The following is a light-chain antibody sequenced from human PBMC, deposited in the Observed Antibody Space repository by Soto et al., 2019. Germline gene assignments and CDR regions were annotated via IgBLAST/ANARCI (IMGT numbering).Light chain of an antibody. J-gene: IGKJ1*01. CDR2: GAS. V-gene: IGKV3-15*01. Sequence: EIVMTQSPATLSVSPVERVTLSCMASQSVGNNLAWYQQKPGQAPRLLIHGASTRHSGIPGRFSGSGSGTEFTLTISSLQSEDFAVYYCQQHDSWPRTFGQGTKVDI. CDR3: QQHDSWPRT. CDR1: QSVGNN.